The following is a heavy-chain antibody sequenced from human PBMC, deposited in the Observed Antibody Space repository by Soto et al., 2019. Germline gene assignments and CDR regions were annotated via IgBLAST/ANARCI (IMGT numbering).Heavy chain of an antibody. CDR1: GFTFSSYG. Sequence: QVQLVESGGGVVQPGRSLRLSCAASGFTFSSYGMHWVRQAPGKGLEWVAGIWYDGSNKYYADSVKGRFTISRDNSKNTLYLQMNRLRAEDTAVYYCARWGIAAGDYWGQGTLVTVSS. V-gene: IGHV3-33*01. J-gene: IGHJ4*02. CDR3: ARWGIAAGDY. D-gene: IGHD6-13*01. CDR2: IWYDGSNK.